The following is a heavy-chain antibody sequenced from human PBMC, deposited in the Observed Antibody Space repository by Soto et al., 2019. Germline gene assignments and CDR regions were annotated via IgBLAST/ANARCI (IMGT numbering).Heavy chain of an antibody. J-gene: IGHJ6*02. CDR2: IIPIFGTA. CDR1: GGTFSSYA. D-gene: IGHD5-18*01. CDR3: ARDLYSYEPPYYYYYGMDV. V-gene: IGHV1-69*13. Sequence: SVKVSCKASGGTFSSYAISWVRQAPGQGLEWMGGIIPIFGTANYAQKFQGRVTITADESTSTAYMELSSLRSEDTAVYYCARDLYSYEPPYYYYYGMDVWGQGTTVTVSS.